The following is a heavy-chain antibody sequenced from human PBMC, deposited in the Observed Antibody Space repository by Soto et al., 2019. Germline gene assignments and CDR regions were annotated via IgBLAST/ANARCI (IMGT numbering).Heavy chain of an antibody. J-gene: IGHJ4*02. Sequence: LRLSCAASGFTFSTYWMSWVRQAPGKGLEWVANIKKDGSEKYYVDSVKGRFTISRDNAENSLYLQMSSLRVEDTAVYSCARDWEPIDYWGQGTLVTVSS. CDR1: GFTFSTYW. CDR3: ARDWEPIDY. CDR2: IKKDGSEK. V-gene: IGHV3-7*03. D-gene: IGHD1-26*01.